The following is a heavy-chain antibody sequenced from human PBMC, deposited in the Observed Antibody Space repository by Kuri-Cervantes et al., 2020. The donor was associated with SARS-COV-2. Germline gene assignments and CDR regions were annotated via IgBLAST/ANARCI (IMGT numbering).Heavy chain of an antibody. Sequence: SVKVSCKASGGTFSSYAISWVRQAPGQGLEWMGGIIPIFGTANYAQKFQGRVTITADESTSTAYMELSSLRSEDTAVYYCARDHRSRPPGTPPYYMDVWGKGTTVTVSS. D-gene: IGHD6-13*01. CDR3: ARDHRSRPPGTPPYYMDV. CDR2: IIPIFGTA. V-gene: IGHV1-69*13. J-gene: IGHJ6*03. CDR1: GGTFSSYA.